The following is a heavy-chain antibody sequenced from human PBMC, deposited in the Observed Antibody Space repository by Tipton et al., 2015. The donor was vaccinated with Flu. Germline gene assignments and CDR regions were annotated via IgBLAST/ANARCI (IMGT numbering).Heavy chain of an antibody. CDR2: IYYSGST. CDR1: GGSISSYY. D-gene: IGHD3-9*01. V-gene: IGHV4-59*01. Sequence: LRLSCTVSGGSISSYYWSWIRQPPGKGLEWIGYIYYSGSTNYNPSLKSRVTISVDTSKNQFPLKLSSVTTADTAVYYCARGVQYYDILTGYTAYFDYWGQGTLVTVSS. J-gene: IGHJ4*02. CDR3: ARGVQYYDILTGYTAYFDY.